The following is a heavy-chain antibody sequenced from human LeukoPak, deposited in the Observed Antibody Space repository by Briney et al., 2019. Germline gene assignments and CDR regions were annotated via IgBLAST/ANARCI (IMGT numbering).Heavy chain of an antibody. D-gene: IGHD1-26*01. V-gene: IGHV3-23*01. CDR2: ISGSGGST. Sequence: GGSLRLSCAASGFTFSSYAMSWVRQAPGKGLEWVSAISGSGGSTYYADSVKGRFTISRDISKNTLYLQMNSLRVEDTALYYCARVERYSGSYFHDYWGQGTLVTVSS. J-gene: IGHJ4*02. CDR1: GFTFSSYA. CDR3: ARVERYSGSYFHDY.